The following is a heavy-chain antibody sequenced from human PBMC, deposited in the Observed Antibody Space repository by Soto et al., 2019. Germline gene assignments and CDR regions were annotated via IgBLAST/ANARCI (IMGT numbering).Heavy chain of an antibody. CDR3: ARLGPQPSLAVQLFDY. CDR1: GGSISSYY. D-gene: IGHD6-19*01. J-gene: IGHJ4*02. V-gene: IGHV4-59*08. Sequence: SETLSLTCTVSGGSISSYYWSWIRQPPGKGLEWIGYIYYSGSTNYNPSLKSRVTISVDTPKNQFSLKLSSVTAADTAVYYCARLGPQPSLAVQLFDYWGQGTLVTVSS. CDR2: IYYSGST.